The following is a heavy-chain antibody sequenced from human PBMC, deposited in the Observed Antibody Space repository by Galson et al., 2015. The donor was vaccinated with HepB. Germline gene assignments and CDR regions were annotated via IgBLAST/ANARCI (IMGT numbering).Heavy chain of an antibody. V-gene: IGHV3-33*01. J-gene: IGHJ3*02. D-gene: IGHD3-10*01. Sequence: SLRLSCAASGFTFSSYGMHWVRQAPGKGLEWVAVIWDDGSNKYYADSVKGRFTISRDNSKNTLYLQMNSLRAEDTAVYYCARDTAYGSGSYYPGGAFDIWGQGTMVTVSS. CDR3: ARDTAYGSGSYYPGGAFDI. CDR1: GFTFSSYG. CDR2: IWDDGSNK.